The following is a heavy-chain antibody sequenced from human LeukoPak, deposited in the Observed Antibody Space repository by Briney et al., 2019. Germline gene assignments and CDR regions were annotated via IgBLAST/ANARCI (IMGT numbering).Heavy chain of an antibody. D-gene: IGHD5-18*01. CDR1: GFTFSSYE. CDR2: ISGSGSTI. V-gene: IGHV3-48*03. CDR3: ARSDYSYGYFDY. J-gene: IGHJ4*02. Sequence: GGSLRLSCAASGFTFSSYEMNWVRQAPGKGLEWASYISGSGSTIYYADSVKGRFTISRDNAKNSLYLQMNSLRAEDTAVFYCARSDYSYGYFDYWGQGALVTVSS.